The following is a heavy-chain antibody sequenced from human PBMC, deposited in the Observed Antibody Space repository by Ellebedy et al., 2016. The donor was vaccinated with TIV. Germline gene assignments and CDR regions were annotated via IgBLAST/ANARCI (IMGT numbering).Heavy chain of an antibody. J-gene: IGHJ4*02. Sequence: PGGSLRLSCAASGFTFSSHDMHWVRQPTGKGLEWVSGITSAGDTYYAGSVKGRFTISRENAKNSLYLQMNSLRAEDTAVYYCVRASSGFDYWGQGTLVTVSS. CDR3: VRASSGFDY. D-gene: IGHD6-25*01. CDR2: ITSAGDT. CDR1: GFTFSSHD. V-gene: IGHV3-13*01.